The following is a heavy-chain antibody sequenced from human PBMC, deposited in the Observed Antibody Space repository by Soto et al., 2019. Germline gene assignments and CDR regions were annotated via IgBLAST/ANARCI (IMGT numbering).Heavy chain of an antibody. Sequence: SETLSLTCTVSGASISSYYWSWIRQPPGKGLEWIGYIHDSGSTNYNPSLRSRVSISVDTSKNQFSLKLSSVTAADTDVFYCARGFDHGDIYSWFDPWGQGTLVIVAS. D-gene: IGHD3-9*01. CDR2: IHDSGST. J-gene: IGHJ5*02. V-gene: IGHV4-59*01. CDR3: ARGFDHGDIYSWFDP. CDR1: GASISSYY.